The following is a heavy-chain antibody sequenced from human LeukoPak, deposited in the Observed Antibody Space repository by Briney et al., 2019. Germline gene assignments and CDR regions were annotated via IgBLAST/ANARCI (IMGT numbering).Heavy chain of an antibody. Sequence: GGSLRLSCAASGFTFSSYSMNWVRQAPGKGLEWVSSISSSSSYIYYADSVKGRFTISRDNSENTVYLQMNGLRVEGTARYYCARDRDYPRDQFDYWGQGTVVSVSS. CDR2: ISSSSSYI. D-gene: IGHD4-17*01. CDR1: GFTFSSYS. CDR3: ARDRDYPRDQFDY. V-gene: IGHV3-21*04. J-gene: IGHJ4*02.